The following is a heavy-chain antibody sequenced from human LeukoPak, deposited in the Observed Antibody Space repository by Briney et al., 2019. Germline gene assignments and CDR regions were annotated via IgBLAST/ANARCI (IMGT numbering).Heavy chain of an antibody. CDR3: ARESMIVGPGAFDV. J-gene: IGHJ3*01. CDR2: ISSNGGST. V-gene: IGHV3-64*01. Sequence: PGGSLRLSCGASGFTFSSYAMDWVRQAPGKGQEYVSAISSNGGSTYYANSVKGRFTISRDNSKNTLYLQMGSLRAEDMAVYYCARESMIVGPGAFDVWGQGTMVTVSS. D-gene: IGHD3-22*01. CDR1: GFTFSSYA.